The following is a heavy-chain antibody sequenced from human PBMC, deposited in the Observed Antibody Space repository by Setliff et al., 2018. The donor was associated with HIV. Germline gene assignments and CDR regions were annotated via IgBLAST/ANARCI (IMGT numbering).Heavy chain of an antibody. CDR1: GGSISNGGYY. CDR3: ARHRSYGDYDPNWFDP. CDR2: IYFSGST. D-gene: IGHD4-17*01. J-gene: IGHJ5*02. Sequence: PSETLSLTCTVSGGSISNGGYYWGWIRQPPGKGLQWIGSIYFSGSTYYNPSLKSRVTISVDTSKNQFSLKLRSVTAADTGIYYCARHRSYGDYDPNWFDPWGRGTLVTVSS. V-gene: IGHV4-39*01.